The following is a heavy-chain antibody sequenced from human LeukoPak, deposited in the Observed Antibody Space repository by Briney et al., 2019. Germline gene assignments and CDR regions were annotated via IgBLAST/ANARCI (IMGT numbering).Heavy chain of an antibody. J-gene: IGHJ4*02. Sequence: SETLSLTCTVSGGSISSSSYYWGWIRQPPGKGLEWIGSIYYSGSTYYNPSLKSRVTISVDTSKNQFSLKRSSVTAADTAVYYCATETLGLGVDYWGQGTLVTVSS. V-gene: IGHV4-39*01. CDR2: IYYSGST. CDR3: ATETLGLGVDY. D-gene: IGHD3-16*01. CDR1: GGSISSSSYY.